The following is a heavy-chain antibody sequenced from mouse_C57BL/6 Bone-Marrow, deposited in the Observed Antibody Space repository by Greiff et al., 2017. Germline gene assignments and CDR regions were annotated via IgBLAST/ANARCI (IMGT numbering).Heavy chain of an antibody. Sequence: QVQLQQPGAELVMPGASVKLSCKASGYTFTSYWMHWVKQRPGQGLEWIGEIDPSDSYTNYNQKLKGKSTLTVDKSSSTAYMQLSSLTSEDSAVYYCARGGLLYFDYWGQGTTLTVSS. D-gene: IGHD1-1*01. V-gene: IGHV1-69*01. CDR1: GYTFTSYW. J-gene: IGHJ2*01. CDR2: IDPSDSYT. CDR3: ARGGLLYFDY.